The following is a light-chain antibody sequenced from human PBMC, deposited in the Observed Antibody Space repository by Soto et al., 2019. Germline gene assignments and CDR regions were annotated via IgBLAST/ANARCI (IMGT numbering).Light chain of an antibody. CDR1: SSNIGAGYD. Sequence: QSVLTQPPSVSGAPGQRVTISCTGSSSNIGAGYDVHWYQQLPGTAPKLLIHANNIRPSGVPDRFSGSKSGTSASLAITGLQAEDDADYYCQSYDGSLNLVIFGGGTKLTVL. V-gene: IGLV1-40*01. CDR2: ANN. CDR3: QSYDGSLNLVI. J-gene: IGLJ2*01.